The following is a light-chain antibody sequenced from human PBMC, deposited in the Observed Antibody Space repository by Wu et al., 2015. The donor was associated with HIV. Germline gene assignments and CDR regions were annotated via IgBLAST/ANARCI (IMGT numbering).Light chain of an antibody. CDR1: QSVSNN. CDR2: GAS. CDR3: RQYNAWPGS. V-gene: IGKV3-15*01. Sequence: EIVMTQSPATLSVSPGERATLSCRASQSVSNNLAWYQQIPGQAPRLLIYGASTRATGIPARISGSGSGTEFTLTISSLQSEDFAVYYCRQYNAWPGSFGQGTKLEIK. J-gene: IGKJ2*04.